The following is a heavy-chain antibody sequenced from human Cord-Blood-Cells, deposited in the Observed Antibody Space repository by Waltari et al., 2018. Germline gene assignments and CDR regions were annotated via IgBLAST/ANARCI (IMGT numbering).Heavy chain of an antibody. CDR3: ARRDDAFDI. J-gene: IGHJ3*02. CDR1: AFTFGSYS. CDR2: ISSSSSYI. Sequence: EVQLVESGGGLVKPGGSLRLSCAASAFTFGSYSMNWVRQAPGKGLEWVSSISSSSSYIYYADSVKGRFTISRDNAKNSLYLQMNSLRAEDTAVYYCARRDDAFDIWGQGTMVTVSS. V-gene: IGHV3-21*01.